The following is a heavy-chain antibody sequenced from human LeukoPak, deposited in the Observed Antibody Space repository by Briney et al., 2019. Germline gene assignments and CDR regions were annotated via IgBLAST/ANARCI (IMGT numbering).Heavy chain of an antibody. CDR2: IRYDGSNK. J-gene: IGHJ4*02. CDR1: GFTFSSYG. D-gene: IGHD2-2*01. CDR3: AKEFRCSSTSCSDLDY. V-gene: IGHV3-30*02. Sequence: GGSLRLSCAASGFTFSSYGMRWVRQAPGRGLEWVAFIRYDGSNKYYADSVKGRFTISRDNSKNTLYLQMNSLRAEDTAVYHCAKEFRCSSTSCSDLDYWGQGTLVTVSS.